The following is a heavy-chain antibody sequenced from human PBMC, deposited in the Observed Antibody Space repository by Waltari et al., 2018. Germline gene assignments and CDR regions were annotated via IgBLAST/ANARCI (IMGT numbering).Heavy chain of an antibody. CDR1: GGSISRHY. D-gene: IGHD3-9*01. J-gene: IGHJ3*02. Sequence: QVQLQESGPGLVKPSETLSLTCTVSGGSISRHYWSLIRPPPGKGLEWIGYIYYSGSTNYNPYLKSRVTISVDTSKNQFSLKLSSVTAADTAVYYCARDWGYDIHESSAFDIWGQGTMVTVSS. CDR2: IYYSGST. CDR3: ARDWGYDIHESSAFDI. V-gene: IGHV4-59*11.